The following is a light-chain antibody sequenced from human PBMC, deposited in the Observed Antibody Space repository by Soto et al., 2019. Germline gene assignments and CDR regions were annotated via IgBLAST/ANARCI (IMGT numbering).Light chain of an antibody. V-gene: IGKV3-20*01. Sequence: ETVLRQSPGTLSLSPGERARLSCRASQSVSSSYLTWYQQKPGQAPRLLIYGASRRATGIPDRFSGSGSGTDFTLTISRLEPEDFAVYYCQQFGDSPPAFTFGQGTKLEI. CDR1: QSVSSSY. J-gene: IGKJ2*01. CDR2: GAS. CDR3: QQFGDSPPAFT.